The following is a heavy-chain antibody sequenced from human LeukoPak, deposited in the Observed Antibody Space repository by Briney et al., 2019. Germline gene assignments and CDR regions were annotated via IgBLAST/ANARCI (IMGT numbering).Heavy chain of an antibody. V-gene: IGHV3-15*01. CDR2: IKSRTDGETI. Sequence: PGGSLRLSCAASGFTFSDHYMDWVRQAPGKGLEWIGRIKSRTDGETIDYAAPVRGRFSISRDDSKDTLYLQMNSLTTEDTAVYYCLTDPSYETNNWGQGTLVTVSS. D-gene: IGHD3-16*01. CDR3: LTDPSYETNN. J-gene: IGHJ4*02. CDR1: GFTFSDHY.